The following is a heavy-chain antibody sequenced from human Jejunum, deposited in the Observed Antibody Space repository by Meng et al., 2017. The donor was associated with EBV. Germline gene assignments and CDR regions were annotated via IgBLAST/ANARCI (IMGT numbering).Heavy chain of an antibody. J-gene: IGHJ4*02. CDR1: VWSSSDKYW. D-gene: IGHD3-10*01. Sequence: QVRLQESGPRRESPSGTLSLTCVVYVWSSSDKYWLSLLRQPPGKGLDWLGEIYHGGGTNYNPSLESRVTISVDKFKNPFSRKITSVTFADTAVYYRSGNCYYALEYWGPGTLVTVSS. CDR2: IYHGGGT. V-gene: IGHV4-4*02. CDR3: SGNCYYALEY.